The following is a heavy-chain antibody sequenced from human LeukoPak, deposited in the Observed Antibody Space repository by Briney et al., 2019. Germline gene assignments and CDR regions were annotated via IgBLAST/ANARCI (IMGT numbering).Heavy chain of an antibody. CDR3: ARDGPMSSTNFDY. D-gene: IGHD1-1*01. CDR2: MNPDNNDT. CDR1: GYTFTSYG. Sequence: ASVKVSCKASGYTFTSYGISWVRQAPGQGLEWMGWMNPDNNDTNYAQKFQGRVTMTRNTSISTAYVELRRLRSDDMAVYYCARDGPMSSTNFDYWGQGTLITVSS. J-gene: IGHJ4*02. V-gene: IGHV1-18*03.